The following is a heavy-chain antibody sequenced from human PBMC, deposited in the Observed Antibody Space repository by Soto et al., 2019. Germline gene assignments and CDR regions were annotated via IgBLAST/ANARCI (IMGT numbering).Heavy chain of an antibody. Sequence: PSETLSLTCAVYGGSFSGYYWSWIRQPPGKGLEWIGEINHSGSTNYNPSLKSRVTISVDTSKNQFSLKLSSVTAADTAVYYCARGSGRGFRGSGYYTDYWGQGTLVTVSS. CDR2: INHSGST. D-gene: IGHD3-22*01. J-gene: IGHJ4*02. CDR3: ARGSGRGFRGSGYYTDY. CDR1: GGSFSGYY. V-gene: IGHV4-34*01.